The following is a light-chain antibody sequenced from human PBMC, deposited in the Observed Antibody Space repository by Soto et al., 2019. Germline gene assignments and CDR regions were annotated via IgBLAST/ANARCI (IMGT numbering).Light chain of an antibody. CDR2: SAS. CDR3: QQYNTWPFT. CDR1: QNVNID. J-gene: IGKJ3*01. Sequence: EIVLTQSPATLSVSPGESATLSCRASQNVNIDLVWYQQKPGQAPKVLMFSASARETGIPARFSGGGSETEFTLTISSLQLEDSAVYYCQQYNTWPFTFGPGTKVEIK. V-gene: IGKV3D-15*01.